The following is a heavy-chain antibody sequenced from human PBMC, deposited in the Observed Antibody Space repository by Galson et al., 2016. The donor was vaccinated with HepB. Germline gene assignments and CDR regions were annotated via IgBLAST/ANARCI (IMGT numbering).Heavy chain of an antibody. Sequence: SLRLSCAASGFTFSTFAMTWVRQAPGKGLEWVSTINGGGGKTHHADSVKGRLTISRYNAKNTLYLEMNSLRAEDSAIYYCTTEYVLRSLESSSYYFYGLDVWGQGTTVTVSS. D-gene: IGHD3-3*01. CDR3: TTEYVLRSLESSSYYFYGLDV. CDR1: GFTFSTFA. J-gene: IGHJ6*02. CDR2: INGGGGKT. V-gene: IGHV3-23*01.